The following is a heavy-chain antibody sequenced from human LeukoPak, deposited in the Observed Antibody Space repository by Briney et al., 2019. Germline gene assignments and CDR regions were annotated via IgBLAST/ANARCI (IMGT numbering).Heavy chain of an antibody. CDR3: ARALRGYYMDV. V-gene: IGHV4-59*07. J-gene: IGHJ6*03. CDR1: SASISSYY. D-gene: IGHD3-10*01. CDR2: IYHSGNT. Sequence: SDTLSLTCTVSSASISSYYWSWIRQPPGKGLEWIGYIYHSGNTNYNPSLKSRVTISVDTSKNQFSLKLTSVTAADTAVYHCARALRGYYMDVWGKGTTVTVSS.